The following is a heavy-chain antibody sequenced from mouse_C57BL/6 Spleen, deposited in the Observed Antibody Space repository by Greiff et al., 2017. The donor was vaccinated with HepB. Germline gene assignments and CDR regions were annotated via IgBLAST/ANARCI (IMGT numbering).Heavy chain of an antibody. V-gene: IGHV14-4*01. Sequence: VQLQQSGAELVRPGASVKLSCTASGFNIKDDYMHWVKQRPEQGLEWIGWIDPENGDTEYASKFQGKATITADTSSNTAYLQLSSLTSEDTAVYYCTTGRTAQASYWGQGTLVTVSA. J-gene: IGHJ3*01. CDR1: GFNIKDDY. D-gene: IGHD3-2*02. CDR3: TTGRTAQASY. CDR2: IDPENGDT.